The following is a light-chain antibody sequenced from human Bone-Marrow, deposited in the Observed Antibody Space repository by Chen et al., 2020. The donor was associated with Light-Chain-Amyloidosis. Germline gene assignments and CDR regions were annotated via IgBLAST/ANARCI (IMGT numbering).Light chain of an antibody. J-gene: IGLJ1*01. V-gene: IGLV2-14*01. Sequence: QSALTQPASVSGSPGQSITISCTGTSSDVGGDNHVSWYQQHPDKAPKLMIYEVTNRPSWVPGRCSGSKADNTASLTISGLQTEDEADYCYSSDTSTNTLVFGSGTRVTVL. CDR2: EVT. CDR3: SSDTSTNTLV. CDR1: SSDVGGDNH.